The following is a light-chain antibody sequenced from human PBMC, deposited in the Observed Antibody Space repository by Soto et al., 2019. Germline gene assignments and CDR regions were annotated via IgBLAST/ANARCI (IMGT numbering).Light chain of an antibody. V-gene: IGKV3-15*01. CDR3: QQSSNWPRT. J-gene: IGKJ1*01. CDR2: GAS. Sequence: EIVMTQSPATLSVSPGERFTLSCRASQSVINNLAWYEQKPGKAPRLLIYGASTRTTGIPARFSGSGSGTEFTLTISSLESEDFAVYYCQQSSNWPRTFGQGTKVDIK. CDR1: QSVINN.